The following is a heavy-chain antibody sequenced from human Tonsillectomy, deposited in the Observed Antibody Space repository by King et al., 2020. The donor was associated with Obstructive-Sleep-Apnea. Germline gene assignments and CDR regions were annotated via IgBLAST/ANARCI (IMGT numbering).Heavy chain of an antibody. CDR3: TRENWNRSFDP. CDR2: IRSKAYGGTT. D-gene: IGHD1-1*01. J-gene: IGHJ5*02. Sequence: VQLVESGGGLVQPGRSLRLSCTASGFTFGDYAISWFRQAPGKGLEWVGFIRSKAYGGTTEYAASVKGRFTISRDDSESKAYLQMNSLKTEDTAVYYCTRENWNRSFDPWGQGTLVTVSS. V-gene: IGHV3-49*03. CDR1: GFTFGDYA.